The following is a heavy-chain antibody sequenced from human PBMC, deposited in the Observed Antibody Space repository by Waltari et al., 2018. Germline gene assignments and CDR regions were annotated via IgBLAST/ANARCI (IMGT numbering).Heavy chain of an antibody. CDR1: GYSIRDGYF. Sequence: QVQLQESGPGQLKPSETLSLTCSVSGYSIRDGYFWGWIRLPPGKGLEWIGSSKHKGNTYYNPSLKSRVTLSLDTSKNQFSLTLTSVTAADTALYCCARDLYGGNAAEYFDPWGQGTLLTVSS. V-gene: IGHV4-38-2*02. J-gene: IGHJ4*02. CDR3: ARDLYGGNAAEYFDP. D-gene: IGHD4-17*01. CDR2: SKHKGNT.